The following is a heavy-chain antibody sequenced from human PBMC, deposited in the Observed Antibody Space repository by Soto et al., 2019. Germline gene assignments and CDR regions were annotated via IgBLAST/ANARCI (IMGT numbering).Heavy chain of an antibody. J-gene: IGHJ5*02. CDR3: AKDGEGFYGSGSHNWFDP. D-gene: IGHD3-10*01. CDR1: GFTFSTYE. V-gene: IGHV3-48*03. Sequence: GGSLRLSCAASGFTFSTYEMNWVRQAPGKGLEWVSYISSSGSTIHYADSVKGRFTISRDNSKSTLYLQMNSLRAEDTAVYYCAKDGEGFYGSGSHNWFDPWGQGTLVTVSS. CDR2: ISSSGSTI.